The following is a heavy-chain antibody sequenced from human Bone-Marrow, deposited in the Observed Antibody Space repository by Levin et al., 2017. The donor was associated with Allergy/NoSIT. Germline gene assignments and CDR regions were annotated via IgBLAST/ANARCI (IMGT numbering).Heavy chain of an antibody. D-gene: IGHD2-21*02. Sequence: PGGSLRLSCAASGFTLSSYEMNWVRQAPGKGLEWVSYISSSGSTIYYADSVKGRFTISRDNAKNSLYLQMNSLRAEDTAVYYCARDRGAYCGGDCYYQSWGQGTLVTVSS. V-gene: IGHV3-48*03. CDR2: ISSSGSTI. CDR1: GFTLSSYE. CDR3: ARDRGAYCGGDCYYQS. J-gene: IGHJ4*02.